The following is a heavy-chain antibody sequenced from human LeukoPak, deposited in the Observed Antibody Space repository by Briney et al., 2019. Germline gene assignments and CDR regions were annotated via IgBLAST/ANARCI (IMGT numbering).Heavy chain of an antibody. CDR2: IYPGDSDT. CDR3: ARRPTVVRGRGMDV. CDR1: GYTFTNYW. J-gene: IGHJ6*02. V-gene: IGHV5-51*01. D-gene: IGHD3-10*01. Sequence: GESLKISCQGSGYTFTNYWIVGVRQMPGKGLEWMGIIYPGDSDTRYSPSFQGQVTISADKSINTAYLQWSSLKASDTAMYFCARRPTVVRGRGMDVWGQGTTVTVSS.